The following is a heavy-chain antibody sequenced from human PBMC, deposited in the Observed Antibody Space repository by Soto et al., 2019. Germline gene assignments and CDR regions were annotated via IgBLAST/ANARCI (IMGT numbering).Heavy chain of an antibody. J-gene: IGHJ5*02. CDR1: GGTLSICT. CDR2: IIPILGIA. CDR3: ARGRAGTGEKIFSWFDP. Sequence: GASVEVSCKASGGTLSICTIMWVRQAPGQGLEWMGRIIPILGIANYAQKFQGRVTITADKSTSTAYMELSSLRSEDTAVYYCARGRAGTGEKIFSWFDPWGQGTLVTVSS. V-gene: IGHV1-69*02. D-gene: IGHD2-8*02.